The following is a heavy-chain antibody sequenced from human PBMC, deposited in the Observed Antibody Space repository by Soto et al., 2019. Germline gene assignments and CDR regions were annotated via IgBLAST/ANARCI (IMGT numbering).Heavy chain of an antibody. CDR2: IYYSGST. CDR3: ARQDYSYYYYYGMDV. D-gene: IGHD4-4*01. Sequence: SETLSLTCTVSGGSISSGGYYWSWIRQHPGKGLEWIGYIYYSGSTYYNPSLKSRVTISVDTSKNQFSLKLSSVTAADTAVYYCARQDYSYYYYYGMDVWGQGTTVTVSS. J-gene: IGHJ6*02. CDR1: GGSISSGGYY. V-gene: IGHV4-31*03.